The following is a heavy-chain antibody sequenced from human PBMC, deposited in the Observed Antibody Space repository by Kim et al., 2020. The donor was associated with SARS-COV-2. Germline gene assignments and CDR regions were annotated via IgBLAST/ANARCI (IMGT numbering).Heavy chain of an antibody. CDR2: ISSSSTYI. Sequence: GGSLRLSCAASGFSLSRYSVNWVRQAPGKGLEWVSSISSSSTYIYYADSVKGRFTISRDDAKNSLDLQMNSLRDEDTAVYYCARGYSSSRRRYYYGMDV. V-gene: IGHV3-21*01. CDR1: GFSLSRYS. J-gene: IGHJ6*01. D-gene: IGHD6-6*01. CDR3: ARGYSSSRRRYYYGMDV.